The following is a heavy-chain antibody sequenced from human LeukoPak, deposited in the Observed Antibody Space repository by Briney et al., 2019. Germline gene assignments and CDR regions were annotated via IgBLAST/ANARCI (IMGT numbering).Heavy chain of an antibody. D-gene: IGHD3-9*01. J-gene: IGHJ6*02. Sequence: ASVKVSCKASGGTFSSYAISWVRQAPGQGLEWMGWISAYNGNTNYAQKLQGRVTMTTDTSTSTAYMELRSLRSDDTAVYYCARFAARYDILTDYYGMDVWGQGTTVTVSS. CDR1: GGTFSSYA. V-gene: IGHV1-18*01. CDR3: ARFAARYDILTDYYGMDV. CDR2: ISAYNGNT.